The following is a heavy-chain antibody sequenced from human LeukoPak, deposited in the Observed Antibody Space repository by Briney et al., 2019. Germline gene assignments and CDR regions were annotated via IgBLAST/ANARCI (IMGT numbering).Heavy chain of an antibody. D-gene: IGHD1-1*01. J-gene: IGHJ4*02. CDR1: GFTFSSYA. Sequence: GGSLRLSSAASGFTFSSYAMSWVRQAPGKGLEWGSAISGSGGSTYYADSVKGRFTISRDNSKNTLYLQMNSLRAEDTAVYYCASSRGPVPSDYWGQGTLVTVSS. CDR3: ASSRGPVPSDY. V-gene: IGHV3-23*01. CDR2: ISGSGGST.